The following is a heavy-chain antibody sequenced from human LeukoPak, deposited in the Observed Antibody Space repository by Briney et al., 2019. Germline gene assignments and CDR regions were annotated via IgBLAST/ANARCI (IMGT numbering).Heavy chain of an antibody. CDR2: ISSYSGTI. Sequence: PGGSLRLSCAASVFIFSSYSMNWVRQAPGKGLEWVSYISSYSGTIYYSDSVKGRFTISRDNAKNSLYLQMNSLRAEDTAVYYCATPSGYGYFQYWGQGTLVTVSS. V-gene: IGHV3-48*04. D-gene: IGHD5-12*01. CDR1: VFIFSSYS. CDR3: ATPSGYGYFQY. J-gene: IGHJ1*01.